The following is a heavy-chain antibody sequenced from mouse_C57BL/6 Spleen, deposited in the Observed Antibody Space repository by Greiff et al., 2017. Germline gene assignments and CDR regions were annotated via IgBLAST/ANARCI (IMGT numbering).Heavy chain of an antibody. CDR3: ATMITYYAMDY. CDR2: ISSGSSTI. J-gene: IGHJ4*01. CDR1: GFTFSDYG. V-gene: IGHV5-17*01. Sequence: VQLKESGGGLVKPGGSLKLSCAASGFTFSDYGMHWVRQAPEKGLEWVAYISSGSSTIYYADTVKGRFTISRDNAKNTLFLQMTSLRSEDTAMYYCATMITYYAMDYWGQGTSVTVSS. D-gene: IGHD2-4*01.